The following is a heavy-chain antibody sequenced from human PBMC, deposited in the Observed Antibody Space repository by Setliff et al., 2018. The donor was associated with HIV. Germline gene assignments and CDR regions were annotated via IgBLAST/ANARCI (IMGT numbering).Heavy chain of an antibody. CDR1: GESFSGYY. Sequence: SETLSLTCTIYGESFSGYYCSWIRQPPGKGLGWIGEVSFSGSTNYSPSLKSRVTISVDTSKNQLSLKMTSVTAADTAVYYCVKHRNRGFDPWGQGTLVTVSS. CDR2: VSFSGST. V-gene: IGHV4-34*01. CDR3: VKHRNRGFDP. J-gene: IGHJ5*02.